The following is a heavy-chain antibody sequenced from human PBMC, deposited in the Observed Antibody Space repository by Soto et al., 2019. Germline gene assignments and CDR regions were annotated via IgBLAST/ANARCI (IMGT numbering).Heavy chain of an antibody. Sequence: GASVKVSCKASGGTFSSDAISWVRQAPGQGLEWMGGIIPIFGTANYAQKFQGRVTITADESMSTAYMELSSLRSEDMAVYYCARDRRATMITFGGVIVTILDYWGQGTLVTVSS. CDR1: GGTFSSDA. D-gene: IGHD3-16*02. J-gene: IGHJ4*02. CDR3: ARDRRATMITFGGVIVTILDY. V-gene: IGHV1-69*13. CDR2: IIPIFGTA.